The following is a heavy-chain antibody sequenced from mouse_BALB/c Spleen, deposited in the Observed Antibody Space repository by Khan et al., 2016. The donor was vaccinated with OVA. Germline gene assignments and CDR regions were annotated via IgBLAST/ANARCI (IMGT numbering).Heavy chain of an antibody. J-gene: IGHJ3*01. CDR1: GYTFTDFL. CDR3: GRAGYGGFAY. V-gene: IGHV1-77*01. Sequence: QVQLKESGPELVKPGASVRMSCYASGYTFTDFLISWVKQRAGQGLEWIGEMYPGSGYTYYNEKFKGKATLTSDRSSNTAYMELSSLTSADSADYFWGRAGYGGFAYWGQGTLVTVSA. D-gene: IGHD3-2*02. CDR2: MYPGSGYT.